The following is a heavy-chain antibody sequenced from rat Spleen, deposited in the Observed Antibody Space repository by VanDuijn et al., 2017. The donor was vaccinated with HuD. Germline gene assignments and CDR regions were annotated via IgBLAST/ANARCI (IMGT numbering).Heavy chain of an antibody. CDR2: IWGDGIS. V-gene: IGHV2-13*01. CDR3: ARIWD. J-gene: IGHJ2*01. CDR1: GFSLNNYG. D-gene: IGHD5-1*01. Sequence: QVQLKESGPGLVQPSQTLSLTCTVSGFSLNNYGVLWVRQPPGKGLDWMGVIWGDGISNYNSALKSRLSISRDTSKSQVFLKMSSLQTEDTATYYCARIWDWGQGVMVTVSS.